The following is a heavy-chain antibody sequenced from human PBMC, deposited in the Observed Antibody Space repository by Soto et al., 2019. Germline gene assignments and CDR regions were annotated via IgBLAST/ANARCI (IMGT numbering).Heavy chain of an antibody. J-gene: IGHJ5*02. V-gene: IGHV4-30-2*01. CDR2: IYHSGST. CDR1: GGSISSGGYS. CDR3: ARDHLEGNWFDP. Sequence: QLQLQESGSGLVRPSQTLSLTCAVSGGSISSGGYSWNWIRQPPGKGLEWIGYIYHSGSTLYNPSLKSRVTKSVDKSKNQSSPKLTSVTAADTAVYYCARDHLEGNWFDPWGQGTLVTVSS.